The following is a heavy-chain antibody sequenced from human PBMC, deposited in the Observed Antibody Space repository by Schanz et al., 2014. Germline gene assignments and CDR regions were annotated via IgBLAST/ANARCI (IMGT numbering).Heavy chain of an antibody. D-gene: IGHD1-26*01. CDR2: ISGSSRTI. J-gene: IGHJ4*02. Sequence: VHLLESGGGLIQPGGSLRLSCAASGFGFSSYSMNWVRQAPGKGLEWVSYISGSSRTIYYADSMKGRFTVSRDNAENALYLQMNSLRAEDTGLYFCARGGSGSHYRLDYWGQGTLVDGSS. V-gene: IGHV3-48*01. CDR3: ARGGSGSHYRLDY. CDR1: GFGFSSYS.